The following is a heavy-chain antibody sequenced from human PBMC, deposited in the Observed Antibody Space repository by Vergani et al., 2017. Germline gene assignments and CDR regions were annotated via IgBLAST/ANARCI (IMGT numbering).Heavy chain of an antibody. D-gene: IGHD4-17*01. CDR3: AKSAFSDYSSLHHFYYMDV. CDR2: IGGSGVHT. J-gene: IGHJ6*03. CDR1: GFSFSSYA. Sequence: EVQLLESGGDLVQPGGSLRLSCAASGFSFSSYAMSWVRQAPGKGLEWVSLIGGSGVHTYYADSVKGRFTISRDNSKNTLYLQMNSLRAEDTAVYYCAKSAFSDYSSLHHFYYMDVWGKGTTVTVSS. V-gene: IGHV3-23*01.